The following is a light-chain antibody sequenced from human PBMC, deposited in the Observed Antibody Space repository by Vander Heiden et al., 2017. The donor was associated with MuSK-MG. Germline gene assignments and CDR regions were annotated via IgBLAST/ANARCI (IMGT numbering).Light chain of an antibody. Sequence: DIQMTQSPSTLSASLGDRATITCQASQSISSWFAWYQQKPGKAPKLLIYRASSLESGVPSRFSGSGSGTEFTLTISSLQPDDFATYYCQQYNSYSRTFGQGTKVEIK. CDR2: RAS. V-gene: IGKV1-5*03. CDR3: QQYNSYSRT. CDR1: QSISSW. J-gene: IGKJ1*01.